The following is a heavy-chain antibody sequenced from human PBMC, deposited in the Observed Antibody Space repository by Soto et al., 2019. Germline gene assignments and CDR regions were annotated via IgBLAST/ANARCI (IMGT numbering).Heavy chain of an antibody. CDR1: GYTFTSYA. CDR3: ARDPNGDYDFWSGPIYYFDY. Sequence: QVQLVQSGAEVKKPGASVKVSCKASGYTFTSYAMHWVRQAPGQRLEWMGWINAGNGNTKYSQKFQGRVTITRDTSASTAYMELSSLRSEDTAVYYCARDPNGDYDFWSGPIYYFDYWGQGTLVTVSS. CDR2: INAGNGNT. V-gene: IGHV1-3*01. J-gene: IGHJ4*02. D-gene: IGHD3-3*01.